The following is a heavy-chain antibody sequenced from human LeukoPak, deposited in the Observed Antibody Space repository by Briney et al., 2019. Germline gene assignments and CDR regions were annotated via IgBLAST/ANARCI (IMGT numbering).Heavy chain of an antibody. D-gene: IGHD3-22*01. CDR3: GNDAGGYYESSVLEGGYFDY. J-gene: IGHJ4*02. Sequence: GRSLRLSCAASRFTFSNYAMHWVRQAPGKGLEWVAVISYDGFDKYYADSVKGRFTISRDNSKNTVQLQLNSLRAGDTAVYYCGNDAGGYYESSVLEGGYFDYWGQGTLVTVSS. CDR1: RFTFSNYA. CDR2: ISYDGFDK. V-gene: IGHV3-30*04.